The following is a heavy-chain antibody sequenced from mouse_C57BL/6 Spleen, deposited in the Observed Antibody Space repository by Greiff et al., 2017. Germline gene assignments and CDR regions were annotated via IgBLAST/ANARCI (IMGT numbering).Heavy chain of an antibody. CDR3: AREDTTVVEGYYFAD. CDR2: IYPGSGNT. Sequence: QVQLQQSGPELVKPGASVQISCKASGYSFTSYYIHWVKQRPGQGLEWIGWIYPGSGNTKYTEKFKGKATLTADTSSSTAYMQLSSLTSEDSSVYYCAREDTTVVEGYYFADWGQGTTLTVSS. CDR1: GYSFTSYY. D-gene: IGHD1-1*01. J-gene: IGHJ2*01. V-gene: IGHV1-66*01.